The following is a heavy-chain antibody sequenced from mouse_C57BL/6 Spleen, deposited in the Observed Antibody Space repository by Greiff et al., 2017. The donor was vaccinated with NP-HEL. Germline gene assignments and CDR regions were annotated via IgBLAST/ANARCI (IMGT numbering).Heavy chain of an antibody. CDR1: GYAFSSSW. CDR3: ARSYYGSSRYYFDY. Sequence: VQLQQSGPELVKPGASVKISCKASGYAFSSSWMNWVKQRPGKGLEWIGRIYPGDGDTNYNGKFKGKATLTADKSSSTAYMQLSSLTSEDSAVYFCARSYYGSSRYYFDYWGQGTTLTVSS. CDR2: IYPGDGDT. J-gene: IGHJ2*01. D-gene: IGHD1-1*01. V-gene: IGHV1-82*01.